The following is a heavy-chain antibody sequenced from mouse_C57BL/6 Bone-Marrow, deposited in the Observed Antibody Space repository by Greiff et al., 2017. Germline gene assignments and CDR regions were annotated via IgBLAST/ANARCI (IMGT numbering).Heavy chain of an antibody. J-gene: IGHJ2*01. CDR3: ARHRDGTWYYFDY. CDR1: GFTFSSYG. CDR2: ISSGGSYT. D-gene: IGHD1-1*02. Sequence: EVKLMESGGDLVKPGGSLKLSCAASGFTFSSYGLSWVRQTPDKRLEWVATISSGGSYTYYPDSVKGRFPISRDNAKNTLYLQMSSLKSEDTAMYYCARHRDGTWYYFDYWGQGTTLTVSS. V-gene: IGHV5-6*01.